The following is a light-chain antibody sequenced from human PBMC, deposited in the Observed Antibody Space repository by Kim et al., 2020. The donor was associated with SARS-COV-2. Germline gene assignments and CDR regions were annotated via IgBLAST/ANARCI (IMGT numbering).Light chain of an antibody. V-gene: IGKV1-39*01. Sequence: SASVGDRVTIACRASQSISSYFSWYQQKPGTAPKLLIYAGSSLQSWVPSRFSGSGSGTDFTLTISSLQPEDFATYYCQQSYSGPYTFGQGTKLEI. CDR1: QSISSY. CDR3: QQSYSGPYT. J-gene: IGKJ2*01. CDR2: AGS.